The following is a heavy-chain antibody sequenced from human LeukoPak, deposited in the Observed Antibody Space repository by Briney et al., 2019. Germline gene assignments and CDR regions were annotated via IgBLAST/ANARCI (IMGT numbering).Heavy chain of an antibody. CDR3: ARGDYYDSKTYGMDV. V-gene: IGHV4-34*01. Sequence: SETLSLTCAVYGGSFSGYYWSWIRQPPGKGLEWIGEINHSGSTNYNPSLKSRVTISVDTSKNQFSLKLSSVTAADTAVYYCARGDYYDSKTYGMDVWGQGTTVTVSS. CDR2: INHSGST. J-gene: IGHJ6*02. D-gene: IGHD3-22*01. CDR1: GGSFSGYY.